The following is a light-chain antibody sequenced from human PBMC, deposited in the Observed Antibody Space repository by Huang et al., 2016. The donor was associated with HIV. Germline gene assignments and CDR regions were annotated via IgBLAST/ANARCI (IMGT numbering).Light chain of an antibody. CDR3: QQTYTTPWT. J-gene: IGKJ1*01. V-gene: IGKV1-39*01. CDR1: QSISSY. CDR2: ATS. Sequence: DIQMTQSPSSLSASVGGRITVACRARQSISSYLNWYQQRPGSAPKLLIYATSSLQSGVPSRFSGRGTGTTFILTISDLQPEDFATYYCQQTYTTPWTFGQGTKVEVK.